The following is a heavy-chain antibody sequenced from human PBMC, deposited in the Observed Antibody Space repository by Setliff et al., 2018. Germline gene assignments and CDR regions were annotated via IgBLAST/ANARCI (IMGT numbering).Heavy chain of an antibody. J-gene: IGHJ4*02. CDR1: GFTFSNHW. D-gene: IGHD2-15*01. CDR3: ARTCSGSGCYAGLES. V-gene: IGHV3-7*01. CDR2: INQYGSEK. Sequence: GGSLRLSCAASGFTFSNHWMPWVRQAPGKGLEWVANINQYGSEKYYVDSVKGRFTISRDNAKKSLDLQMNSLRVDDTAVYYCARTCSGSGCYAGLESWGQGTPVTVS.